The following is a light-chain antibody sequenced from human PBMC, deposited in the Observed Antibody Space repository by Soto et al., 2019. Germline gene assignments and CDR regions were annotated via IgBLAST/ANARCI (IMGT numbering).Light chain of an antibody. V-gene: IGKV3-11*01. J-gene: IGKJ4*01. CDR3: QQRSNWPF. Sequence: EIVLTQSPATLSLSPGERATLSCRASQSVSSYLAWYQQKPGQAPRLLIYDASNRATGIPARFSGSGSGPDFTLTSSSLEPEDFAVYYCQQRSNWPFFGGGTKVEIK. CDR2: DAS. CDR1: QSVSSY.